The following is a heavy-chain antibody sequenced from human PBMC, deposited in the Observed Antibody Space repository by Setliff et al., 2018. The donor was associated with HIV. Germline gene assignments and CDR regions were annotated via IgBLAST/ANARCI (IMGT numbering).Heavy chain of an antibody. CDR3: VRGGGSSAYPPFEY. D-gene: IGHD3-16*01. CDR2: FDPDDGET. V-gene: IGHV1-24*01. CDR1: GYSLTELS. J-gene: IGHJ4*02. Sequence: ASVKVSCKVSGYSLTELSMHWVRQAPGKGLEWMGGFDPDDGETVYAQQFQGRVTMTEDTSTDTAYLELTSLRSEDTAVHYCVRGGGSSAYPPFEYWGQGTLVTVSS.